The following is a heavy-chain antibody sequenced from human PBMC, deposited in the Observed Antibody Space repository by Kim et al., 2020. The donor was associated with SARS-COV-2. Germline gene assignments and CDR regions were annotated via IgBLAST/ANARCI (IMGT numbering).Heavy chain of an antibody. CDR3: VRDRMGGAFDM. V-gene: IGHV3-48*02. CDR1: GFTFSAYD. Sequence: GGSLRRSCATSGFTFSAYDMNWVRQAPGKGLEWLSFITKSSTTIYYADSVEGRFTISRDNAKNSLFLQMNSLRDEDTALYYCVRDRMGGAFDMWGQGTMV. D-gene: IGHD3-16*01. CDR2: ITKSSTTI. J-gene: IGHJ3*02.